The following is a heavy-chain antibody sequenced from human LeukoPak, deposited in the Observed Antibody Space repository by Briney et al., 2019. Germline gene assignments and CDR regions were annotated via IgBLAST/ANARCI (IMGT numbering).Heavy chain of an antibody. V-gene: IGHV4-59*01. CDR2: IYYSGST. Sequence: PSETLSLTCTVSGGSISSYYWSWIRQPPGKGLEWIGYIYYSGSTNYNPSLKSRVTISVDTSKNQFSLKLSSVTAADTAVYYCARVVSSGYYYRPRLDPWGQGTLVTVSS. CDR3: ARVVSSGYYYRPRLDP. D-gene: IGHD3-22*01. CDR1: GGSISSYY. J-gene: IGHJ5*02.